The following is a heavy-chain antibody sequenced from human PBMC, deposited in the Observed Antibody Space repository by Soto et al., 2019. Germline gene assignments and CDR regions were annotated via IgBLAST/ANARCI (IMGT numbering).Heavy chain of an antibody. CDR1: GFTFIRSA. V-gene: IGHV1-58*01. J-gene: IGHJ4*02. D-gene: IGHD1-26*01. Sequence: GASVKVSCKASGFTFIRSAVQWIRQARGQRLEWIGWIVVGSGNTNYTQKFQERVTITRDMSTSTAHMELSSLTSEDTAVYYCAAGRSESYTVDFWGQGTLVTVSS. CDR2: IVVGSGNT. CDR3: AAGRSESYTVDF.